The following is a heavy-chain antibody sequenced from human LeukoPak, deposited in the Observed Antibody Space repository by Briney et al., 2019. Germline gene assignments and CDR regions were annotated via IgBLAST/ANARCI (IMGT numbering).Heavy chain of an antibody. CDR3: ARDSYSSSWYLPGDYYYGMDV. Sequence: PGGSLRLSCAASGFTFSSYAMHWVRQAPGKGLEWVAVISYDGSNKYYADSVKGRFTISRDNSKNTLYLQMNSLRAEDTAVYYCARDSYSSSWYLPGDYYYGMDVWGQGTTVTVSS. J-gene: IGHJ6*02. CDR1: GFTFSSYA. D-gene: IGHD6-13*01. CDR2: ISYDGSNK. V-gene: IGHV3-30-3*01.